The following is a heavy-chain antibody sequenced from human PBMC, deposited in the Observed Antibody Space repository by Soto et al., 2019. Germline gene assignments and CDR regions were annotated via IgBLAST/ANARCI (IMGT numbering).Heavy chain of an antibody. CDR3: ARGGPYSSGWRRTRYYYYGMDV. CDR1: GGSFSGYY. CDR2: INHSGST. Sequence: SETLSLTCAVYGGSFSGYYWSWTRQPPGKGLEWIGEINHSGSTNYNPSLKSRVTISVDTSKNQFSLKLSSATAADTAVYYCARGGPYSSGWRRTRYYYYGMDVWGQGTTVTVSS. D-gene: IGHD6-19*01. V-gene: IGHV4-34*01. J-gene: IGHJ6*02.